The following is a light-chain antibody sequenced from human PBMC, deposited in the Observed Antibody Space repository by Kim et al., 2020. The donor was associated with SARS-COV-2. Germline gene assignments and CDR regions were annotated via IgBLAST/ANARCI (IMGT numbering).Light chain of an antibody. Sequence: QSALTQPPSVSGSPGQSVTISCGGTSSDVGSSNYVSWYQQHPGKAPKLIIYDVSHRPSGVSYRFSGSKSGNTASLTISGLQAEDEADYSCFSYTSSSIPFYVFGTGTKVTVL. CDR2: DVS. CDR1: SSDVGSSNY. J-gene: IGLJ1*01. CDR3: FSYTSSSIPFYV. V-gene: IGLV2-14*03.